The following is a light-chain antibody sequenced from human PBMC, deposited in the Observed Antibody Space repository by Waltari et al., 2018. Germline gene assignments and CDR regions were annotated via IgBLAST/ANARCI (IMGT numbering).Light chain of an antibody. CDR2: GAS. J-gene: IGKJ2*01. Sequence: VVSTQPPGTLSLSLGERVTRSCRASQSVSSTYLAWYQQKLGQAPRLLIYGASRATGIPDRFSGSGSGTDFTLTISRLEPEDFAVYYCQQFGSSPYTFGQGTKLDI. CDR3: QQFGSSPYT. V-gene: IGKV3-20*01. CDR1: QSVSSTY.